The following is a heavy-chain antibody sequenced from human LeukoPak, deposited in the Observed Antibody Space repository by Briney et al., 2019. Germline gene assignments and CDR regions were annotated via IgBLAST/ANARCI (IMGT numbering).Heavy chain of an antibody. V-gene: IGHV1-18*04. D-gene: IGHD2-2*01. J-gene: IGHJ4*02. Sequence: ASVKVSCKASGYTFTSYGISWVRQAPGQGLECMGWISAYNGNTNYAQKLQGRVTMTTDTSTSTAYMELRSLRSDDTAVYYCARDRIGYCSSTSCHEPGYWGQGTLVTVSS. CDR2: ISAYNGNT. CDR1: GYTFTSYG. CDR3: ARDRIGYCSSTSCHEPGY.